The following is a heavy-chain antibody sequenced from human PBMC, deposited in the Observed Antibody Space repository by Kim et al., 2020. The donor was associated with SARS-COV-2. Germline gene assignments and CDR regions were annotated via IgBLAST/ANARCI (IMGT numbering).Heavy chain of an antibody. CDR2: INWKSNNI. D-gene: IGHD3-10*01. Sequence: GGSLRLSCAASGFMFDDYAMHWVRQAPGKGLEWVSGINWKSNNIGYANSVKGRFTISRDNAKNSLYLQMNSLRAEDTALYFCAKDTVGERSHYFYGMDVWGQGTTVTVSS. CDR1: GFMFDDYA. J-gene: IGHJ6*02. CDR3: AKDTVGERSHYFYGMDV. V-gene: IGHV3-9*01.